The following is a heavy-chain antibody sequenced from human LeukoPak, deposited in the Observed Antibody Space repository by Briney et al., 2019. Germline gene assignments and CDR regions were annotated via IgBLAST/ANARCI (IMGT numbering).Heavy chain of an antibody. D-gene: IGHD3-3*01. CDR3: ARTRFLEWLYFDY. V-gene: IGHV4-59*02. CDR1: GGSVSSYY. J-gene: IGHJ4*02. CDR2: IYYSGST. Sequence: SETLSLTCTVSGGSVSSYYWSWIRQPPGKGLEWIGYIYYSGSTNYNPSLKSRVTISVDTSKNQFSLKLSSVTAADTAVYYCARTRFLEWLYFDYWGQGTLVTVSS.